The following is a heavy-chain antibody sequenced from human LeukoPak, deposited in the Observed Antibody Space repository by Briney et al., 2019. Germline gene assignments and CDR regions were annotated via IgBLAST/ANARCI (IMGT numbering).Heavy chain of an antibody. J-gene: IGHJ4*02. D-gene: IGHD4-17*01. Sequence: PSETLSLTCTVSGGSISSSSYYWGWIRQPPGKGVEWIGSIYYSGSTYYNPSLKSRFTISVDTSKNQFSLKLSSVTAADTAVYYCARPAGDSSYYFDYWGQGTLVTVSS. V-gene: IGHV4-39*01. CDR2: IYYSGST. CDR1: GGSISSSSYY. CDR3: ARPAGDSSYYFDY.